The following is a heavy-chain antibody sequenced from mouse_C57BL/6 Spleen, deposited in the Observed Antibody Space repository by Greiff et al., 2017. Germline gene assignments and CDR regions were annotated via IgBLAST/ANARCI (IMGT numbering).Heavy chain of an antibody. D-gene: IGHD1-1*01. CDR2: IDPSDSET. CDR3: ARDYYYDTSSWYFDG. V-gene: IGHV1-52*01. J-gene: IGHJ1*03. CDR1: GYTFTSSW. Sequence: QVPVKQPGAELVRPGSSVKLSCKASGYTFTSSWMHWVKQRPIQGLEWIGNIDPSDSETHYNQQFKDKATLTVDKSSSTAYMQLCSLTSEDSAVYNCARDYYYDTSSWYFDGWATAATVTASS.